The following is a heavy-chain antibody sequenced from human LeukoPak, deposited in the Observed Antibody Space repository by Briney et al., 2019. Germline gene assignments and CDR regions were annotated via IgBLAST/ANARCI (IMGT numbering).Heavy chain of an antibody. J-gene: IGHJ6*04. CDR2: IHPGDSDT. CDR3: ALVGVIIPYGMDV. V-gene: IGHV5-51*01. CDR1: GYSFTNYW. D-gene: IGHD2-21*01. Sequence: GESLKISCKGSGYSFTNYWIGWVRQMPGKGLEWMGIIHPGDSDTRYSPSFQGQVTISADKSISTACLQWSSLKASDTAMYYCALVGVIIPYGMDVWGKGTTATVSS.